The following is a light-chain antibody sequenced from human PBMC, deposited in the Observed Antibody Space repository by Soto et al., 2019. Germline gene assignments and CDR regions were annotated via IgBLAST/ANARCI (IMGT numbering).Light chain of an antibody. V-gene: IGKV1-5*03. CDR2: KSS. Sequence: ILMTQSPSSLSASVGDTVTITCRASQDVDKWLAWYQQKPGKATTLLIWKSSTLIGGVPSRFSAVGSGTQYSLTISGLQPEDVATYYCQQDSSYWTFGQGTMVEIK. J-gene: IGKJ1*01. CDR3: QQDSSYWT. CDR1: QDVDKW.